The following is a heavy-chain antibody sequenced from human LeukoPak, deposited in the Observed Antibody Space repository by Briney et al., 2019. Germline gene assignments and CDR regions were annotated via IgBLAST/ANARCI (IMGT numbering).Heavy chain of an antibody. D-gene: IGHD2-2*01. CDR1: GYTFTSYG. CDR2: ISAYNGNT. V-gene: IGHV1-18*01. Sequence: ASVKVSCKASGYTFTSYGISWVRQAPGQGLEWMGWISAYNGNTNYAQKLQGRVTMTTDTSTSTAYTELRSLRSDDTAVYYCARGVLVVVPAATYYYYYMDVWGKGTTVTVSS. CDR3: ARGVLVVVPAATYYYYYMDV. J-gene: IGHJ6*03.